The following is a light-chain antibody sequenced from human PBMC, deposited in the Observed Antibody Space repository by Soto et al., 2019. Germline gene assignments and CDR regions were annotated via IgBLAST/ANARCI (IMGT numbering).Light chain of an antibody. V-gene: IGKV1-12*01. CDR2: AAS. CDR3: QQHFNGPIT. Sequence: DIQMTQSASSLSASVGDRVTITCRASQGMSSWLAWYQQKPGKAPKLLIYAASSLQSGVPSRFSGSGSGTDFTLTISSLQPEDFAVYYCQQHFNGPITFGQGTRLEIK. J-gene: IGKJ5*01. CDR1: QGMSSW.